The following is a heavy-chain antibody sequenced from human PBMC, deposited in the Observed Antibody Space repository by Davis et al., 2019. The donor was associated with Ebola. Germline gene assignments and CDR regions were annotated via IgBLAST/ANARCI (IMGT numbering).Heavy chain of an antibody. D-gene: IGHD6-6*01. Sequence: ASVKVSCKASGYTFTSYGISWVRQAPGQGLEWMGWINPNSGGTNYAQKFQGWVTMTRDTSISTAYMELSRLRSDDTAVYYCARDRQLVDYYYYGMDVWGQGTTVTVSS. CDR3: ARDRQLVDYYYYGMDV. CDR2: INPNSGGT. J-gene: IGHJ6*02. V-gene: IGHV1-2*04. CDR1: GYTFTSYG.